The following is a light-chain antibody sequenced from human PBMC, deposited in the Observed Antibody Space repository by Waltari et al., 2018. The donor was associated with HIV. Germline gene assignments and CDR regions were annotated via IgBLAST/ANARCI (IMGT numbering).Light chain of an antibody. CDR1: PSLSSDF. V-gene: IGKV3-20*01. Sequence: EIVLTQSPGTLSLSPGERATLSCRPSPSLSSDFVAWYQQRPGQAPRLLIYAASRRATGIPDRFSGGGSGTDFTLIITRLEPEDFAVYYCQQYGDSPSFGQGTKVEIK. CDR3: QQYGDSPS. J-gene: IGKJ1*01. CDR2: AAS.